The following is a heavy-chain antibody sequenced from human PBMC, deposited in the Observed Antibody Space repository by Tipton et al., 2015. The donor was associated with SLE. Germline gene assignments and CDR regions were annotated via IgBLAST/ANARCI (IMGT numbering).Heavy chain of an antibody. CDR3: ARGAEQWLVRGNWFDP. V-gene: IGHV4-34*01. Sequence: TLSLTCAVYGGSFSGYYWSWIRQPPGKGLEWIGEINHSGSTNYSPSLKSRVTISVDTSKNQFSLKLSSVTAADTAVYYCARGAEQWLVRGNWFDPGGQGTLVTVSS. CDR2: INHSGST. CDR1: GGSFSGYY. D-gene: IGHD6-19*01. J-gene: IGHJ5*02.